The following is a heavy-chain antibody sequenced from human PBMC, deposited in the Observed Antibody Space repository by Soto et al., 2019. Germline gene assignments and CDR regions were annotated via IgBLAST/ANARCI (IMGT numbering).Heavy chain of an antibody. Sequence: PSETLSLTCTVSGGSISSGDYYWSWIRQPPGKGLEWIGYIYYSGSTYYNPSLKSRVTISVDTSKNQFSLKLSSVTAADTAVYYCAREARITIFGVVTRGHYGMDVWGQGNTVTVSS. J-gene: IGHJ6*02. CDR1: GGSISSGDYY. CDR2: IYYSGST. D-gene: IGHD3-3*01. V-gene: IGHV4-30-4*01. CDR3: AREARITIFGVVTRGHYGMDV.